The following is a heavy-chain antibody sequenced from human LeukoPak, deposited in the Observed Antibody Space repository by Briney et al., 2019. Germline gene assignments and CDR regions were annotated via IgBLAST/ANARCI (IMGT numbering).Heavy chain of an antibody. CDR1: GGSISSGGYY. J-gene: IGHJ4*02. Sequence: PSETLSLTCTVSGGSISSGGYYWSWIRQHPGKGLEWIGYIYYSGSTYYNPSLKSRVTISVDTSKNQFSLKLSSVTAADTAVYYCARSPNYYDSSGYPSPHFDYWGQGTLVTASS. V-gene: IGHV4-31*03. D-gene: IGHD3-22*01. CDR2: IYYSGST. CDR3: ARSPNYYDSSGYPSPHFDY.